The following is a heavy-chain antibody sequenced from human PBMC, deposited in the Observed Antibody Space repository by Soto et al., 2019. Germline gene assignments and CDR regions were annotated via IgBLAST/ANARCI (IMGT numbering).Heavy chain of an antibody. D-gene: IGHD2-2*01. CDR1: GYTFTSYA. CDR3: ARGPLDIVVVPAAAPGDY. Sequence: QVPLVQSGAEVKKPGASVKVSCKASGYTFTSYAMHWVRQAPGQRLEWMGWINAGNGNTKYSQKFQGRVTITRDTSASTAYMELSSLRSEDTAVYYCARGPLDIVVVPAAAPGDYWGQGTLVTVSS. CDR2: INAGNGNT. J-gene: IGHJ4*02. V-gene: IGHV1-3*01.